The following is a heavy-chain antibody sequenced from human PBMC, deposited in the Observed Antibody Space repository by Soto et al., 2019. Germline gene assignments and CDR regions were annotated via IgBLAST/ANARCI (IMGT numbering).Heavy chain of an antibody. Sequence: QVQLVQSGAEVKKPGSSVKVSCKASGGTFSSYAISWVRQAPGQGLEWMGGIIPIFGTANYAQKFQGRVTMNADESTSTAYMELSSLRSEDTAVYYCAREGRAAAGGVRYFDLWGRGTLVTVSS. CDR3: AREGRAAAGGVRYFDL. D-gene: IGHD6-13*01. V-gene: IGHV1-69*01. CDR2: IIPIFGTA. CDR1: GGTFSSYA. J-gene: IGHJ2*01.